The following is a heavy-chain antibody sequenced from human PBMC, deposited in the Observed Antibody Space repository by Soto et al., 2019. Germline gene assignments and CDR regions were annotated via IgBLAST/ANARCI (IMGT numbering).Heavy chain of an antibody. CDR3: ARAVVVPAARALDYYGMDV. J-gene: IGHJ6*02. CDR2: IYSGGST. D-gene: IGHD2-2*01. CDR1: GFSVSSYY. V-gene: IGHV3-53*01. Sequence: CLRLSGASCGFSVSSYYMSGVRQTPGKGLEWVSVIYSGGSTYYADSVKGRFTISRDNSKNTLYLQMNSLRAEDTAVYYCARAVVVPAARALDYYGMDVWGQGTTVTVSS.